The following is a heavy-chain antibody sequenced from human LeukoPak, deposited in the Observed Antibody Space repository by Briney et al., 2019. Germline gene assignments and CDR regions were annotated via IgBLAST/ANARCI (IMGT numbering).Heavy chain of an antibody. CDR2: ISSSGSTI. J-gene: IGHJ3*02. Sequence: GGSLRLSCAASGFTFSDYYMSWIRQAPGKGLEWVSYISSSGSTIYYADSVKGRFTISRDNAKNSLYLQMNSLRAEDTAVYYCARTYSSGWAHAFDIWGQGTMVTVSS. CDR3: ARTYSSGWAHAFDI. D-gene: IGHD6-19*01. V-gene: IGHV3-11*01. CDR1: GFTFSDYY.